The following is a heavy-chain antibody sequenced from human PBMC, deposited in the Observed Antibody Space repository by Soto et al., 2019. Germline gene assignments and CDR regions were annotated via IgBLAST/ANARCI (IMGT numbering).Heavy chain of an antibody. D-gene: IGHD2-2*01. J-gene: IGHJ4*02. CDR2: ISYDGTNK. CDR1: GFTFSSYG. CDR3: ATGDIVVVPAAIFY. V-gene: IGHV3-30*03. Sequence: QVQLVASGGGVVQPGRSLRLSCAASGFTFSSYGMHWVRQAPGKGLEWVAVISYDGTNKYCADSVKGRFTISRDNSKNTLYLQMNRLRAEGTAVYYCATGDIVVVPAAIFYWGQGTLVTVSS.